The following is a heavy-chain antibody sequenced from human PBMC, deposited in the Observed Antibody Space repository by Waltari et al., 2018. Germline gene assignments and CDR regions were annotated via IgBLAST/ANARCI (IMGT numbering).Heavy chain of an antibody. CDR2: IYTSGST. J-gene: IGHJ5*02. D-gene: IGHD5-12*01. V-gene: IGHV4-61*09. Sequence: QVQLQESGPGLVKPSQTLSLTCTVSGGSISSGSYYWSWIRQPAGKGLEWIGYIYTSGSTNDNPSLKSRGTISVDTAKNQCSLKLSSVTAADTAVYYCARDKGRDGYNRAAFDPWGQGTLVTVSS. CDR3: ARDKGRDGYNRAAFDP. CDR1: GGSISSGSYY.